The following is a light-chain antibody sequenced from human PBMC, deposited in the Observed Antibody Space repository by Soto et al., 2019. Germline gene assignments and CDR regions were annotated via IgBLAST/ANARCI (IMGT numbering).Light chain of an antibody. CDR3: QQSYSTPHTWT. Sequence: DIQMTQSPSSLSASVGDRVTSTCRASQSISSYLNWYQQKPGKAPKLLIYAASSLQSGVPSRFSGSGSGTDFTLTISSLQPEDFATYYCQQSYSTPHTWTFGQGTKVEIK. CDR2: AAS. J-gene: IGKJ1*01. V-gene: IGKV1-39*01. CDR1: QSISSY.